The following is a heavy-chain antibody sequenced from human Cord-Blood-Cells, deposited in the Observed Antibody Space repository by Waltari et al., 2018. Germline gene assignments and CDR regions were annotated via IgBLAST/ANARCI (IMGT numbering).Heavy chain of an antibody. CDR1: GGSISSYY. CDR3: ATNYGSGSYYNDY. V-gene: IGHV4-4*07. CDR2: IYTSGST. D-gene: IGHD3-10*01. Sequence: QVQLQESGPGLVKPSETLSLTCPVPGGSISSYYWSWIRQPAGKGLEWIGRIYTSGSTNYNPSLKSRVTMSVDTSKNQFSLKLSSVTAADTAVYYCATNYGSGSYYNDYWGQGTLVTVSS. J-gene: IGHJ4*02.